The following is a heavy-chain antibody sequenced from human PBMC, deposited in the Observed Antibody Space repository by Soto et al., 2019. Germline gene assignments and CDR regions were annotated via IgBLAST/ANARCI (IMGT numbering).Heavy chain of an antibody. CDR2: IYYSGNT. CDR3: ARLNGYCISTNCHGYYGMDV. D-gene: IGHD2-2*03. V-gene: IGHV4-39*01. J-gene: IGHJ6*02. CDR1: GGSISSNIYY. Sequence: SETLSLTCTVSGGSISSNIYYWGWIRQPPGKGLEWIGNIYYSGNTYYDSSLKSRVTISVDTSKNEFSLRLSSVTAADTAVYYCARLNGYCISTNCHGYYGMDVWGQGTTVTVS.